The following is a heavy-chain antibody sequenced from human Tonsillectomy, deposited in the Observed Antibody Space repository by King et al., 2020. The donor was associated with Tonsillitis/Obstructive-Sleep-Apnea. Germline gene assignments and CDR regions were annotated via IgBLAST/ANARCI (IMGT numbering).Heavy chain of an antibody. CDR2: ISSSGSYK. CDR1: EFTFNYYA. V-gene: IGHV3-21*01. D-gene: IGHD4-17*01. J-gene: IGHJ4*02. Sequence: EVQLVESGGGLVKPGGSLRVSCAVSEFTFNYYAINWVRQAPGRGLEWVSSISSSGSYKYYADSVRGRFTITRDNAKKSLYLEMNSLRAEDTAESYFAGTGDYNSPFDYWGQGTLVTVSS. CDR3: AGTGDYNSPFDY.